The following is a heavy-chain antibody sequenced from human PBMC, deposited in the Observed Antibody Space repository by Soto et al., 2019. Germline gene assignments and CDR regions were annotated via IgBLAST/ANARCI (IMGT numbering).Heavy chain of an antibody. CDR2: ISGGGSGT. CDR3: AKDPKNTVRFYWFDP. D-gene: IGHD4-17*01. CDR1: GFTFGSYA. Sequence: EMQLSESGGGLVQPGGSLRLSCAASGFTFGSYAMSWVRQAPGKGLEWVSAISGGGSGTYYANSVKGQFTISRDNSKNTLFLQMNSLKVEDTAIYYSAKDPKNTVRFYWFDPWGQGTLVTVSS. J-gene: IGHJ5*02. V-gene: IGHV3-23*01.